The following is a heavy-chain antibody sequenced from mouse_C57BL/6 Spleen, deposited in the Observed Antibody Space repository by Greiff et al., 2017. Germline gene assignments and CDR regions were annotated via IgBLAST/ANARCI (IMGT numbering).Heavy chain of an antibody. CDR1: GFTFSDYG. Sequence: EVHLVESGGGLVKPGGSLKLSCAASGFTFSDYGMHWVRQAPEKGLEWVAYISSGSSTIYYADTVKGRFTISRDNAKNPLFLQMTSLRSEDTAMYYCARDYLAYWGQGTLVTVSA. CDR2: ISSGSSTI. V-gene: IGHV5-17*01. D-gene: IGHD2-4*01. CDR3: ARDYLAY. J-gene: IGHJ3*01.